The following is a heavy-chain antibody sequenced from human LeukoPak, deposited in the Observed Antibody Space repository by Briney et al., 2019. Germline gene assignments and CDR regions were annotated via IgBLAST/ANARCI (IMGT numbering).Heavy chain of an antibody. V-gene: IGHV4-34*01. CDR1: GGSFSGYY. J-gene: IGHJ4*02. Sequence: PSETLSLTRAVYGGSFSGYYWSWIRQPPGKGLEWIGEINHSGSTNYNPSLKSRVTISVDTSKNQFSLKLSSVTAADTAVYYCARVLEYYDYVWGSYRPSHYFDYWGQGTLVTVSS. CDR3: ARVLEYYDYVWGSYRPSHYFDY. CDR2: INHSGST. D-gene: IGHD3-16*02.